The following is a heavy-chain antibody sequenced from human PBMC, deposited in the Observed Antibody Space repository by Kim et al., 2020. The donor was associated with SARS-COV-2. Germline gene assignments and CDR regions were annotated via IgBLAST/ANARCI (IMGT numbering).Heavy chain of an antibody. CDR3: ARDQYYFDY. Sequence: GGSLRLSCAASGFTFISYWMSWVRQAPGKGLEWVANIKQDGSEKYYVDSVKGRFTISRDNAKNSLYLQMNSLRAEDTAVYYCARDQYYFDYWGQGTLVTVSS. V-gene: IGHV3-7*01. CDR1: GFTFISYW. CDR2: IKQDGSEK. J-gene: IGHJ4*02.